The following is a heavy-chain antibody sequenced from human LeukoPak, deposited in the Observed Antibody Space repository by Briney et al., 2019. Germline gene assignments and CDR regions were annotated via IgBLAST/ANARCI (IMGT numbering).Heavy chain of an antibody. CDR2: IYSGGST. Sequence: PGGSLRLSCAASGFTVSSNYMSWVRQAPGKGLEWVSVIYSGGSTYYADSVKGRFTISRDNSKNTLYLQMNSLRAKDTAVYYCARLYYYDSSGSHAFDIWGQGTMVTVSS. CDR1: GFTVSSNY. D-gene: IGHD3-22*01. V-gene: IGHV3-53*01. CDR3: ARLYYYDSSGSHAFDI. J-gene: IGHJ3*02.